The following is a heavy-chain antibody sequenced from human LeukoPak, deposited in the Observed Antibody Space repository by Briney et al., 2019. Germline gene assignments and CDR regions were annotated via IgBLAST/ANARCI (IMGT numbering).Heavy chain of an antibody. CDR1: GFTVSSNY. J-gene: IGHJ4*02. D-gene: IGHD2-8*01. CDR2: IYSGGST. CDR3: ARSQRHVLMVYAPDY. Sequence: PGGSLRLSCAASGFTVSSNYMSWVHQAPGKGLEWVSVIYSGGSTYYADSVKGRFTISRDNSKNTLYLQMTSLRAEDTAVYYCARSQRHVLMVYAPDYWGQGTLVTVSS. V-gene: IGHV3-66*01.